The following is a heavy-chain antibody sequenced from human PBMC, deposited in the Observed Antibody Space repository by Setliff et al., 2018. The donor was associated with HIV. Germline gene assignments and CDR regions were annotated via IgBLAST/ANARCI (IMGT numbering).Heavy chain of an antibody. V-gene: IGHV3-48*04. CDR1: GFTFSTYN. D-gene: IGHD5-18*01. CDR3: ATDVDTARPGYDY. J-gene: IGHJ4*02. Sequence: GGSLRLSCAASGFTFSTYNMNWVRQAPGKGLEWVSYISSSSDSIYYADSVRGRFTVSRDNAKNSLYLQMNILRAEDTAVYYCATDVDTARPGYDYWGQGTLVTVSS. CDR2: ISSSSDSI.